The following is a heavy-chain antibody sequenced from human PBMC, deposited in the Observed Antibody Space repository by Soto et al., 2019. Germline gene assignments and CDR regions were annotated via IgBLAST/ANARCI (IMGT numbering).Heavy chain of an antibody. Sequence: PSETLSLTCTVSGGSISSRINYWGWVRQPPGKTQAWIGMFDYIGLPDYSQAVQMRVTIYVDTSKNKFALYLMSMTAAYTAMYYCGRMVRNIGSRPKQAYFNICGEGILVTVS. CDR2: FDYIGLP. CDR1: GGSISSRINY. D-gene: IGHD5-12*01. V-gene: IGHV4-39*01. CDR3: GRMVRNIGSRPKQAYFNI. J-gene: IGHJ4*02.